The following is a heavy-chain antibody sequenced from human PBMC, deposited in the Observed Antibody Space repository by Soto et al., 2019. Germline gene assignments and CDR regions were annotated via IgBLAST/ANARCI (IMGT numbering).Heavy chain of an antibody. CDR2: IYYSGST. CDR3: ARNRARRQEYYFDY. CDR1: GGSISSGGYY. V-gene: IGHV4-31*03. J-gene: IGHJ4*02. Sequence: SETLSLTCTVSGGSISSGGYYLSWIRPHPGKGLEWIGYIYYSGSTYYNPSLKSRVTISVDTSKNQFSLKLSSVTAADTAVYYCARNRARRQEYYFDYWGQGTLVTVSS.